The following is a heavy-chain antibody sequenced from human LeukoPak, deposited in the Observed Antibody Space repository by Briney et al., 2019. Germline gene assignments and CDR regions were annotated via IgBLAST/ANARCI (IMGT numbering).Heavy chain of an antibody. D-gene: IGHD6-19*01. CDR1: GFTFSNAW. V-gene: IGHV3-7*03. Sequence: GALRLSCAASGFTFSNAWMNWVRQAPGKGLEWVANIKKDGSEKYYVDSVKGRFTISRDNAKNSLYLQMNSLRAEDTAVYYCVSGSGWYMDYWGQGTLVTVSS. CDR2: IKKDGSEK. J-gene: IGHJ4*02. CDR3: VSGSGWYMDY.